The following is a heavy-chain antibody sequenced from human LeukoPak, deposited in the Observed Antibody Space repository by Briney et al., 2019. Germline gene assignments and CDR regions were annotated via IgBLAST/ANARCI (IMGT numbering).Heavy chain of an antibody. CDR2: IIPIFGTA. CDR3: ARDLNYDFWSGYGRYYYGMDV. J-gene: IGHJ6*02. D-gene: IGHD3-3*01. CDR1: GGTFSSYA. V-gene: IGHV1-69*13. Sequence: ASVKVSCKASGGTFSSYAISWVRQAPGQGLEWMGGIIPIFGTANYAQKFQGRVTITADESTSTAYMELSSLRSEDTAVYYCARDLNYDFWSGYGRYYYGMDVWGQGTTVTVSS.